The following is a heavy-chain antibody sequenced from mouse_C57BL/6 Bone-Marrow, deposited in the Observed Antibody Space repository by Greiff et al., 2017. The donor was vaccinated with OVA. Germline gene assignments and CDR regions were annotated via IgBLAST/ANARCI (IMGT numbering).Heavy chain of an antibody. CDR1: GYTFTSYW. J-gene: IGHJ3*01. V-gene: IGHV1-55*01. D-gene: IGHD4-1*01. Sequence: QVQLQQPGAELVKPGASVKMSCKASGYTFTSYWITWVKQRPGQGLEWIGDIYPGSGSTNSNEKFKSKATLTVYTSSSTAYMQLSSLTSEDSAVYYCASYNWVLAYWGQGTLVTVSA. CDR3: ASYNWVLAY. CDR2: IYPGSGST.